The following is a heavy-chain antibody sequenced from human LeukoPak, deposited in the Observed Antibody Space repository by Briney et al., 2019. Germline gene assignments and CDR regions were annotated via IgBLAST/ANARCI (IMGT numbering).Heavy chain of an antibody. J-gene: IGHJ4*02. Sequence: GGSLRLSCVASGFTFSSYGMHWVRQAPGKGLEWVAFIRFDGSNKYYADSVKGRFTISRDNSKNTLYLQMNSLRAEDTAVYYCAKDRKKGYCSSTSCYFGPYYFDYWGQGTLVTVSS. CDR2: IRFDGSNK. CDR1: GFTFSSYG. CDR3: AKDRKKGYCSSTSCYFGPYYFDY. V-gene: IGHV3-30*02. D-gene: IGHD2-2*01.